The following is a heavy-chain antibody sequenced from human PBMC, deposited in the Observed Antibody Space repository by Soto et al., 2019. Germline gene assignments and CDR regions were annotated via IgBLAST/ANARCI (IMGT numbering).Heavy chain of an antibody. CDR1: GFTFSSYG. Sequence: GGSLRLSCAASGFTFSSYGMHWVRQAPGKGLEWVAVISYDGSNKYYADSVKGRFTISRDNSKNTLYLQMNSLRAEDTAVYYCAKDLSRVVAATPVDYWGQGTLVTV. CDR2: ISYDGSNK. J-gene: IGHJ4*02. CDR3: AKDLSRVVAATPVDY. D-gene: IGHD2-15*01. V-gene: IGHV3-30*18.